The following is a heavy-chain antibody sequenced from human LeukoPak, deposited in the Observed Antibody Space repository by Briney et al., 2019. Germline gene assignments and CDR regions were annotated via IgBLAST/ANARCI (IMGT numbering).Heavy chain of an antibody. CDR1: GTTFEDYA. D-gene: IGHD6-19*01. J-gene: IGHJ4*02. CDR3: AKDQGASGWGAFDY. V-gene: IGHV3-43*02. Sequence: GGSLRLSCAASGTTFEDYAMHWDRQAPGKGLEWVSFISGDGGTTYYTDSVKGRFTISRDNRETSLYLQMNSLRTADTALYYCAKDQGASGWGAFDYWGQGTLVTVSS. CDR2: ISGDGGTT.